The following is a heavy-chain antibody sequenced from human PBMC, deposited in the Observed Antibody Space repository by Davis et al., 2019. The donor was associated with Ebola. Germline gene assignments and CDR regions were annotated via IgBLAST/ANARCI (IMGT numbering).Heavy chain of an antibody. J-gene: IGHJ4*02. CDR1: GGSISSNSYY. CDR3: ARESTYYGSGSYGYFDH. Sequence: PSETLSLTCTVSGGSISSNSYYWGWIRQPPGKGLEWIGNICYSGSTYYNPSLKSRVTISVDTSKNQFSLKLSSVTAADTAAYYCARESTYYGSGSYGYFDHWGQGTLVTVSP. D-gene: IGHD3-10*01. V-gene: IGHV4-39*07. CDR2: ICYSGST.